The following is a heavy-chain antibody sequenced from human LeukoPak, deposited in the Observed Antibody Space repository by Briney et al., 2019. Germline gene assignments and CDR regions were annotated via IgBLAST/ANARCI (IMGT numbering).Heavy chain of an antibody. J-gene: IGHJ1*01. Sequence: PGRSLRLSCAASGFTFSSYAMHWVRQAPGKGLEWVAVISYDGSNKYYADSVKGRFTISRDNSKNTLYLQMNSLRAEDTAVYYCARDFLGYCSSTSCPGQHWGQGTLVTVSS. CDR2: ISYDGSNK. CDR1: GFTFSSYA. D-gene: IGHD2-2*01. CDR3: ARDFLGYCSSTSCPGQH. V-gene: IGHV3-30-3*01.